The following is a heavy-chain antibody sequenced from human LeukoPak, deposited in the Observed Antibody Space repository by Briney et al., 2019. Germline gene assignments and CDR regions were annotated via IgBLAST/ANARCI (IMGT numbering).Heavy chain of an antibody. CDR1: GFTFSSYA. Sequence: GGSLRLSCAASGFTFSSYAMSWVRQVPGEGLEWVSSISGSGGSTYYADSVKGRFTISRDNSKNTLYLQMNSLRAEDTAVYYCAKDFRYSGSYSNYDAFDMWGQGTMVTVSS. V-gene: IGHV3-23*01. J-gene: IGHJ3*02. D-gene: IGHD1-26*01. CDR3: AKDFRYSGSYSNYDAFDM. CDR2: ISGSGGST.